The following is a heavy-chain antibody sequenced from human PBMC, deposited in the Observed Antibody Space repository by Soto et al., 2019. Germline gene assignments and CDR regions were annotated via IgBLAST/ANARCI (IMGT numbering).Heavy chain of an antibody. Sequence: GESLKISCKGSGYSFTSYWISGVRQMPGKGLEWMGRIDPSDSYTNYSPSFQGHVTISADKSISTAYLQWSSLKASDTAMYYCARHEPYYRFLDDYWGQGTLVTVSS. V-gene: IGHV5-10-1*01. J-gene: IGHJ4*02. CDR1: GYSFTSYW. CDR3: ARHEPYYRFLDDY. CDR2: IDPSDSYT. D-gene: IGHD3-3*01.